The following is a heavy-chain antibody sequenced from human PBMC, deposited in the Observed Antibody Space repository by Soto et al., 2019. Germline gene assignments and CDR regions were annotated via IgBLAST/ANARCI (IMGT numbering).Heavy chain of an antibody. D-gene: IGHD3-10*01. J-gene: IGHJ6*02. Sequence: ASVKVSCKASGYTFTSYGISWVRQAPGQGLEWMGWISAYNGNTNYAQKLQGRVTMTTDTSTSTAYMELRSLRSGDTAVYYCARDTLVYVDYYYYYGMDVWGQGTTVTDS. CDR3: ARDTLVYVDYYYYYGMDV. CDR2: ISAYNGNT. CDR1: GYTFTSYG. V-gene: IGHV1-18*04.